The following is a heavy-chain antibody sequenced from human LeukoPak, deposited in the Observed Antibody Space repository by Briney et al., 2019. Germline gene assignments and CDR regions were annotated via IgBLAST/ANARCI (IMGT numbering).Heavy chain of an antibody. CDR1: GFTFTNFA. J-gene: IGHJ4*02. CDR3: ASGPYSSSYFAS. V-gene: IGHV3-23*01. CDR2: ISGGGEHT. D-gene: IGHD6-13*01. Sequence: GGSLRLSCAASGFTFTNFAMKWVRQAPGKGLEWVADISGGGEHTFYADSVKGGFTISRDNSKDTLHLQMSILRPEDTALYYCASGPYSSSYFASWGQGTMVTVSS.